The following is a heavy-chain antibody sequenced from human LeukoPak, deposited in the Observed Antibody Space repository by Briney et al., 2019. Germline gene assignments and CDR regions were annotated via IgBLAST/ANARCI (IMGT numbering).Heavy chain of an antibody. CDR3: ARGVVGAALDY. CDR2: IYTSGST. D-gene: IGHD1-26*01. V-gene: IGHV4-4*09. CDR1: GGSISSYY. J-gene: IGHJ4*02. Sequence: SETLSLTCPVSGGSISSYYWSWIRQPPRKGLEWIGYIYTSGSTNYNPSLKSQVTISVDTSKNQFSLKLSSVTAADTAVYYCARGVVGAALDYWGQGTLVTVSS.